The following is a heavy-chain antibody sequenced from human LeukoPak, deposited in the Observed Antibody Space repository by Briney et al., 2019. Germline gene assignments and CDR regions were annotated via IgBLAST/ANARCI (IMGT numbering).Heavy chain of an antibody. CDR1: GYTFTSYG. D-gene: IGHD4-23*01. J-gene: IGHJ3*02. CDR3: ASPGPYGGNDAFDI. CDR2: ISAYNGNT. V-gene: IGHV1-18*01. Sequence: GASVKVSCKASGYTFTSYGISWVRQAPGQGLEWMGWISAYNGNTNYAQKLRGRVTMTTDTSTSTAYMELRSLRTDDTAVYYCASPGPYGGNDAFDIWGQGTMVTVSS.